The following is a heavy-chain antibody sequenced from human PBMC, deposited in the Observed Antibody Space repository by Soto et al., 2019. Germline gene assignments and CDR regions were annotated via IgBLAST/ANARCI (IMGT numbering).Heavy chain of an antibody. CDR1: GGSFSDYY. CDR2: GNHRGST. J-gene: IGHJ4*02. D-gene: IGHD3-22*01. CDR3: ARSMSMKVVVHRDAPDKYYFDY. V-gene: IGHV4-34*01. Sequence: QVRLQQWGAGLLKPSETLSLTCAVYGGSFSDYYWSWIRQPPGKGLEWIGEGNHRGSTNYSPSLKCRVTISADPSDNPFSLKLRCVTAADTVVYYCARSMSMKVVVHRDAPDKYYFDYWSQGTLVTVSS.